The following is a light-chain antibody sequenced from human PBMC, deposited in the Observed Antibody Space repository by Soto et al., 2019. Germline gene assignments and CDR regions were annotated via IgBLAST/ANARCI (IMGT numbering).Light chain of an antibody. V-gene: IGKV3-15*01. CDR1: QSVSSD. CDR2: GAS. Sequence: EIVLTQSPGTLSLSPGERATLSCRASQSVSSDLAWYQHKPGQAPRLLIYGASTRATGIPVRFSGSGSGTDFTLTISSLQSEDFAVYYCQHYNNQPLTVGGGTKVDIK. CDR3: QHYNNQPLT. J-gene: IGKJ4*01.